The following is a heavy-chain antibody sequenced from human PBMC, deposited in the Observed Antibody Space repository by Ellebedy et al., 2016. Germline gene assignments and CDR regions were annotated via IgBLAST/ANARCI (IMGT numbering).Heavy chain of an antibody. J-gene: IGHJ3*01. CDR2: VFHTGIA. V-gene: IGHV4-59*02. CDR1: GGSVTSDY. CDR3: AKWNGGWYAFEV. Sequence: SETLSLTCIVSGGSVTSDYWNWIRRPPGKGLEWIGYVFHTGIAVYNPSLKSRVTMSIDTSRNQFSLRLTSVTAADTAVYYCAKWNGGWYAFEVWGQGTMVTVSS. D-gene: IGHD6-19*01.